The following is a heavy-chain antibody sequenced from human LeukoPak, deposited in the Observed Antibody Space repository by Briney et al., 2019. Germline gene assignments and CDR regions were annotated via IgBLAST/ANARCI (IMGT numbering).Heavy chain of an antibody. V-gene: IGHV3-33*01. CDR3: ARAVGPYDY. Sequence: PGGSLRLSCAGSGFTFSTYGIHWVRQAPGKGLEWAAVIWNDGSNKYYADSVKGRFTISRDNSKNTLYLQMNNLSADDTAVYYCARAVGPYDYWGQGTLVTVSS. J-gene: IGHJ4*02. CDR1: GFTFSTYG. D-gene: IGHD3-10*01. CDR2: IWNDGSNK.